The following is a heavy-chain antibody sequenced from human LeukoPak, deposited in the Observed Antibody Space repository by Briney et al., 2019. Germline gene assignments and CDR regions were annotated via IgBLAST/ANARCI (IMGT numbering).Heavy chain of an antibody. CDR1: GFTFSSYS. D-gene: IGHD1-7*01. J-gene: IGHJ6*02. Sequence: PGGSLRLSCAASGFTFSSYSMNWVRQAPGKGLEWVSYISSSSSTIYYADSVKGRFTISRDNAKNSLYLQMNGLRDEDTAVYYATINWNYSHYYYGMDVWGQGTTVTVSS. V-gene: IGHV3-48*02. CDR3: TINWNYSHYYYGMDV. CDR2: ISSSSSTI.